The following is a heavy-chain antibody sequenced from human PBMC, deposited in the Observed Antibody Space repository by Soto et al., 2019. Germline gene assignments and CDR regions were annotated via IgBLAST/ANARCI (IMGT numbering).Heavy chain of an antibody. Sequence: GSLRLSCGASGFTGSSYAMSYIRQAPGKGLEWVSAISGSGGSTYYADSVKGRFTISRDKSKNTLYLEMNSRRAEDTAVYYCANLGPSIKIFGVVRTDAFDIWGQGTMVTVSS. CDR3: ANLGPSIKIFGVVRTDAFDI. V-gene: IGHV3-23*01. J-gene: IGHJ3*02. D-gene: IGHD3-3*01. CDR2: ISGSGGST. CDR1: GFTGSSYA.